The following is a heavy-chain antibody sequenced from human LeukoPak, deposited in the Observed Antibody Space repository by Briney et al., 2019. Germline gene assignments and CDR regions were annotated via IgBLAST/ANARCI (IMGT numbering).Heavy chain of an antibody. D-gene: IGHD3-16*01. J-gene: IGHJ4*02. CDR3: AKDKIWGEDYFDY. CDR1: GFTFNSYD. V-gene: IGHV3-30*02. CDR2: IRFDGSNK. Sequence: PGGSPRLSCAASGFTFNSYDMHWVRQAPGKGLEWVAFIRFDGSNKYYADSVKGRFTISRDNSKNTLYLQMNSLRGEDTALYYCAKDKIWGEDYFDYWGQGILVTVSS.